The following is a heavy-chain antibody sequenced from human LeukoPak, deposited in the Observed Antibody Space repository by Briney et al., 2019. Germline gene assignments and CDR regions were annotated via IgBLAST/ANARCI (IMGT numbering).Heavy chain of an antibody. J-gene: IGHJ4*02. Sequence: SETLSLTCTVSGGSISSYYWSWIRQPPGMGLEWIGYIYYSGSTNYNPSLKSRVTISVDTSKNQFSLKLSSVTAADTAVYYCARHRRIIRSPFDYWSQGTLVTVSS. CDR2: IYYSGST. D-gene: IGHD3-16*01. CDR1: GGSISSYY. CDR3: ARHRRIIRSPFDY. V-gene: IGHV4-59*08.